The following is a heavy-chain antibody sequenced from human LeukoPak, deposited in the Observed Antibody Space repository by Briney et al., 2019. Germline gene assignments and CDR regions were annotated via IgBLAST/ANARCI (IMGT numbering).Heavy chain of an antibody. D-gene: IGHD3-22*01. Sequence: ASVKVSCKASGYTFTSYGISWVRRAPGQGLEWMGWISAYNGNTNYAQKLQGRVTMTTDTSTSTAYMELRSLRSDDTAVYYCARDRIPNYYDSSGYDWGQGTLVTVSS. CDR2: ISAYNGNT. CDR3: ARDRIPNYYDSSGYD. V-gene: IGHV1-18*01. CDR1: GYTFTSYG. J-gene: IGHJ4*02.